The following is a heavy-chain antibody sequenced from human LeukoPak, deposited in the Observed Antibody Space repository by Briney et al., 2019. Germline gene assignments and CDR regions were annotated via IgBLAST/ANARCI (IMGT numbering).Heavy chain of an antibody. CDR3: ARVRSRMYVFDY. CDR1: GYTFTGYY. CDR2: INPNSRGT. J-gene: IGHJ4*02. V-gene: IGHV1-2*02. Sequence: ASVKVSCKSSGYTFTGYYMHWVRQAGGQGLEWMGWINPNSRGTNYAQKFQGGVTINRDTHISTAYVELSRLRSGDGAGYYLARVRSRMYVFDYWPQGNLVTVSS. D-gene: IGHD1-26*01.